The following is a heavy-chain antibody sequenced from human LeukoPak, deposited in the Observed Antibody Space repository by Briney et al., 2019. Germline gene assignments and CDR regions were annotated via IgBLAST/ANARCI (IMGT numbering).Heavy chain of an antibody. J-gene: IGHJ6*02. Sequence: PGGSLRLSCPASGFSISNDWMSWVRPPPGKGLEWVSYISSSGSTIYYADSVKGRFTISRDNAKNSLYLQMNSLRAEDTAVYYCARRHRVATIYYGMDVWGQGTTVTVSS. CDR1: GFSISNDW. D-gene: IGHD5-12*01. V-gene: IGHV3-11*04. CDR2: ISSSGSTI. CDR3: ARRHRVATIYYGMDV.